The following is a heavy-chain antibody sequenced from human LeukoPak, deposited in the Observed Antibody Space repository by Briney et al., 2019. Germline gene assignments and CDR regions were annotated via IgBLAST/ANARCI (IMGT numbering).Heavy chain of an antibody. V-gene: IGHV4-30-4*08. CDR1: GGSVSSGSYY. CDR2: IYYSGST. CDR3: ARDSMVRGVIIEGS. Sequence: ASETLSLTCTVSGGSVSSGSYYWSWIRQPPGKGLEWIGYIYYSGSTYYNPSLKSRVTISVDTSKNQFSLKLSSVTAADTAVYYCARDSMVRGVIIEGSWGQGTLVTASS. J-gene: IGHJ4*02. D-gene: IGHD3-10*01.